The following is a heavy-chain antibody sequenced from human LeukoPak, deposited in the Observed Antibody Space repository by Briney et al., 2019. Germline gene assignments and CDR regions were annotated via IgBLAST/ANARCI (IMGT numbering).Heavy chain of an antibody. CDR3: ARDDWSGDYSNYWGDYYYGMDV. Sequence: ASVKVSCKASGYTFTSYGISWVRQAPGQGLEWMGWISAYNGNTNYAQKFQGRVTITADESTSTAYMELSSLRSEDTAVYYCARDDWSGDYSNYWGDYYYGMDVWGQGTTVTVSS. CDR1: GYTFTSYG. V-gene: IGHV1-18*01. J-gene: IGHJ6*02. D-gene: IGHD4-11*01. CDR2: ISAYNGNT.